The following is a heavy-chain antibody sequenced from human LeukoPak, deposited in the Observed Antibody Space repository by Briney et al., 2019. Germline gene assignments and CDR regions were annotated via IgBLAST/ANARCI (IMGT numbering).Heavy chain of an antibody. CDR2: IIPILDTP. V-gene: IGHV1-69*04. J-gene: IGHJ6*02. CDR1: GGTFSSYA. Sequence: SVKVSCKASGGTFSSYAISWVRQAPGQGLEWMGRIIPILDTPYYAQMFMGRITITADKSSTTAYMELSNLRSEDTAVYYCARSKRVTVRGVHYYYGMDVWGQGTTVTVSS. CDR3: ARSKRVTVRGVHYYYGMDV. D-gene: IGHD3-10*01.